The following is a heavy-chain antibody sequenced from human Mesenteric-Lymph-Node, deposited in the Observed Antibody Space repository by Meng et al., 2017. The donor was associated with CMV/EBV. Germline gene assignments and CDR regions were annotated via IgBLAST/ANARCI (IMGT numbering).Heavy chain of an antibody. CDR1: GGTFSSYA. CDR3: ARLIAAAGGRYGMDV. J-gene: IGHJ6*02. Sequence: SVKVSCKASGGTFSSYAISWVRQAPGQGLEWMGGIIPILGIANYAQKFQGRVTITADKSTSTAYMELSSLRSDDTAVYYCARLIAAAGGRYGMDVWGQGTTVTVSS. V-gene: IGHV1-69*10. D-gene: IGHD6-13*01. CDR2: IIPILGIA.